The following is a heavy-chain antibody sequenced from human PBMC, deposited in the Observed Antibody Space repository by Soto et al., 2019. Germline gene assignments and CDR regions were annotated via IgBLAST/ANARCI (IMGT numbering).Heavy chain of an antibody. Sequence: EVQLVESGGGLVKPGGSLRLSCAASGFTFSSYSMNWVRQAPGKGLEWVSSISSSSSYIYYADSVKGRFTISRDNAKNSPYLQMNSLRAEDTAVYYCARRDFHDAFDIWGQGTMVTVSS. J-gene: IGHJ3*02. CDR3: ARRDFHDAFDI. V-gene: IGHV3-21*01. CDR2: ISSSSSYI. D-gene: IGHD2-21*02. CDR1: GFTFSSYS.